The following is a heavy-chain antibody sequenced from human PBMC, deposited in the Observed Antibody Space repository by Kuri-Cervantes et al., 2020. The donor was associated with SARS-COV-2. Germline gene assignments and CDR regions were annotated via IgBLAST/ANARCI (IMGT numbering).Heavy chain of an antibody. V-gene: IGHV3-23*01. CDR2: ISGSGGST. CDR1: EFTFSSYA. Sequence: GESLKISCAASEFTFSSYAMSWVRQAPGKGLEWVSAISGSGGSTYYADSVKGRFTISRDNSKNTLYLQMNSLRAEDTAVYYCAGVPRGSFDYWGQGTLVTCSS. J-gene: IGHJ4*02. CDR3: AGVPRGSFDY. D-gene: IGHD1-26*01.